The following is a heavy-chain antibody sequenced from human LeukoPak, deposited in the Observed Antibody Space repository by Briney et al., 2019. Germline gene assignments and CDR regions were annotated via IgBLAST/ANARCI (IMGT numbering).Heavy chain of an antibody. J-gene: IGHJ4*02. CDR2: TYYRSKWYN. D-gene: IGHD2-15*01. V-gene: IGHV6-1*01. CDR3: ASNERYCSGGNCYPRYFDY. Sequence: PSQTLSLTCAISGDSVSSKSAAWNWIRQSPSRGLEWLGRTYYRSKWYNEYGGSVRSRITINPDTSKNQFSLQLNSVTPEDTAVYYCASNERYCSGGNCYPRYFDYWGRGTLVTVSS. CDR1: GDSVSSKSAA.